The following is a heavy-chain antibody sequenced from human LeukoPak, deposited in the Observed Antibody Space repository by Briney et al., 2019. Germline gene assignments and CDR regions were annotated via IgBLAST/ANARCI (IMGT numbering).Heavy chain of an antibody. CDR2: IYWDDDK. CDR3: AHSIDHNWNYLDYGEGFDI. V-gene: IGHV2-5*02. Sequence: SGPTLVNPTQTLTLTCTFSGFSLSTSGVGVGWIRQPPGKALEWLALIYWDDDKRYSPSLKSRLTITKDTSKNQVVLTMTNMDPVDTATYYCAHSIDHNWNYLDYGEGFDIWGQGTMVTVSS. J-gene: IGHJ3*02. D-gene: IGHD1-7*01. CDR1: GFSLSTSGVG.